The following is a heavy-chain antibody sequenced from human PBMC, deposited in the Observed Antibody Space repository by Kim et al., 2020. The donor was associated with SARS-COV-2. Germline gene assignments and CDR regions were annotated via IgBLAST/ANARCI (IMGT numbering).Heavy chain of an antibody. V-gene: IGHV3-23*01. Sequence: GGSLRLSCAASGFTFSSYAMSWVRQAPGKGLEWVSVISGSGGSTYYADSVKGRFTISRDNSKNTLYLQMNSLRAEDTAVYYCAKESVHSSNWYIYYYYGMDVWGQGTTVTVSS. CDR3: AKESVHSSNWYIYYYYGMDV. CDR2: ISGSGGST. CDR1: GFTFSSYA. J-gene: IGHJ6*02. D-gene: IGHD6-13*01.